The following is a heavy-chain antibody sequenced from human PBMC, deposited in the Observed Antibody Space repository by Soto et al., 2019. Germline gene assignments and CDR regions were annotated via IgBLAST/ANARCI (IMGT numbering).Heavy chain of an antibody. J-gene: IGHJ4*02. D-gene: IGHD2-15*01. CDR1: GFTFSGFD. CDR2: IGTAGDT. CDR3: ARGQEVGAHFFDS. Sequence: SGGSLRLSCEASGFTFSGFDMHWVRQPTGKGLEWVSTIGTAGDTYYAVSVKGRFTISRDSAKNSLSLQMNSLRAGDTAVYFCARGQEVGAHFFDSWGQGTQVTVSS. V-gene: IGHV3-13*01.